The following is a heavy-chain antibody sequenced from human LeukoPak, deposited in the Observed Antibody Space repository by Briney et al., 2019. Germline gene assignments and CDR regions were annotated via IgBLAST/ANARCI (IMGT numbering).Heavy chain of an antibody. J-gene: IGHJ4*02. V-gene: IGHV4-59*01. CDR2: IYYSGST. Sequence: SETLSLTCTVSGGSISSYYWSWIRQPPGKGLEWIGYIYYSGSTNYNPSLKSRVNISVDTSKNQFSLKLSSVTAADTAVYYCARGGSVWFGELFDYWGQGTLVTVSS. CDR1: GGSISSYY. CDR3: ARGGSVWFGELFDY. D-gene: IGHD3-10*01.